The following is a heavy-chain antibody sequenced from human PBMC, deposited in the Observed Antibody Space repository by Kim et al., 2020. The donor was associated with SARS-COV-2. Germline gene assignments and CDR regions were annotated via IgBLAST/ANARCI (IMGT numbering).Heavy chain of an antibody. D-gene: IGHD3-3*01. CDR1: GGSISSYY. J-gene: IGHJ4*02. CDR3: ARVVIRHITIFGVVSGYYFDY. CDR2: IYTSGST. V-gene: IGHV4-4*07. Sequence: SETLSLTCTVSGGSISSYYWSWIRQPAGKGLEWIGRIYTSGSTNYNPSLKSRVTMSVDTSKNQFSLKLSSVTAADTAVYYCARVVIRHITIFGVVSGYYFDYWGQGTLVTVSS.